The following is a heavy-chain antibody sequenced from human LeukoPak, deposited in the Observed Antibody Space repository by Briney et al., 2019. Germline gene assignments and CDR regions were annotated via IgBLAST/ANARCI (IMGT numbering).Heavy chain of an antibody. CDR2: ISSSSSYI. Sequence: GGSLRLSCAASGFTFSSYSMNWVRQAPGKGLEWVSSISSSSSYIYYADSVKGRFTISRDNAKNSLYLQMNSLRAGDTAVYYCARAGDGTADYWGQGTLVTVSS. J-gene: IGHJ4*02. CDR3: ARAGDGTADY. V-gene: IGHV3-21*01. D-gene: IGHD1-14*01. CDR1: GFTFSSYS.